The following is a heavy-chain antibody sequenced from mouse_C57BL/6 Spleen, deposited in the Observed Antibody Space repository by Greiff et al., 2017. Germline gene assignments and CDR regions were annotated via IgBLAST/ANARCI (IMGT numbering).Heavy chain of an antibody. CDR3: ARPIYYGNYGY. CDR1: GYTFTSYW. V-gene: IGHV1-50*01. J-gene: IGHJ2*01. CDR2: IDPSDSYT. D-gene: IGHD2-1*01. Sequence: VQLQQPGAELVKPGASVKLSCKASGYTFTSYWMQWVKQRPGQGLEWIGEIDPSDSYTNYNQKFKGKATLTVDTSPSTAYMQLSSLTSEDSAVYYCARPIYYGNYGYWGQGTTLTVS.